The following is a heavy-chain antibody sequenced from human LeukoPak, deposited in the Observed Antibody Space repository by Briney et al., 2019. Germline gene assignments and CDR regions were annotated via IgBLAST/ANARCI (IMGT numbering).Heavy chain of an antibody. CDR3: AKANSGSYASFDY. Sequence: GGSLRLSCAASGFTFSSYALSWVRQAPGKGLEWVSAISGSGGSTYYADSVKGRFTISRDNSKNTLYLQMNSLRAEDTAVYYCAKANSGSYASFDYWGQGTLVTVSS. CDR2: ISGSGGST. J-gene: IGHJ4*02. V-gene: IGHV3-23*01. D-gene: IGHD1-26*01. CDR1: GFTFSSYA.